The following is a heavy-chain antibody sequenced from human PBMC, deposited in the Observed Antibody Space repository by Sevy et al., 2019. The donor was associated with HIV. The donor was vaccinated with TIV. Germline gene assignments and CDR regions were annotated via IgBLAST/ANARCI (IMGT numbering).Heavy chain of an antibody. J-gene: IGHJ4*02. V-gene: IGHV3-64*02. CDR1: GFTFSSYA. D-gene: IGHD6-6*01. Sequence: GGSLRLSCAASGFTFSSYAMHWVRQAPGKGLEYVSAISSNGGSTYYADSVKGRFTISRDNSKNTLYLQMGSLRAEDMAVYYCARGSASLYFDYWCQGTLVTVSS. CDR2: ISSNGGST. CDR3: ARGSASLYFDY.